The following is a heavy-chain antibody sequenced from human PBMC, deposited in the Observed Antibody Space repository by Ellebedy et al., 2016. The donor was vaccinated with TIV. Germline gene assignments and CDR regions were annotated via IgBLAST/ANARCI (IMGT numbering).Heavy chain of an antibody. CDR1: GFTFSSYG. D-gene: IGHD2-21*02. CDR2: IWYDGSNK. Sequence: PGGSLRLSCAASGFTFSSYGMHGVRQVPGKGLDWVAVIWYDGSNKYYTDSVKGRFTISRDNSKNTLYLQMNSLRAEDTAVYYCARGEVVTATYNFDYWGQGTLVTVSS. V-gene: IGHV3-33*08. CDR3: ARGEVVTATYNFDY. J-gene: IGHJ4*02.